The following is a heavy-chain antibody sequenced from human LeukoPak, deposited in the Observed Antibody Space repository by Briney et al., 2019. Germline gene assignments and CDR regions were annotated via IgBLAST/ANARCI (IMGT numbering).Heavy chain of an antibody. CDR3: AKDTFYSSSWYGWDY. CDR1: GFTFGSYG. V-gene: IGHV3-30*02. CDR2: IRYDGSNK. J-gene: IGHJ4*02. Sequence: GGSLRLSCAASGFTFGSYGMHWVRQAPGKGLEWVAFIRYDGSNKYYADSVKGRFTISRDNSKNTLYLQMNSLRAEDTAVYYCAKDTFYSSSWYGWDYWGQGTLVTVSS. D-gene: IGHD6-13*01.